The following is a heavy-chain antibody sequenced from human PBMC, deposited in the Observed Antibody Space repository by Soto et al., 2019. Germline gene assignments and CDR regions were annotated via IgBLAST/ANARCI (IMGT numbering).Heavy chain of an antibody. J-gene: IGHJ4*02. CDR3: VRVYLFRGERPPVTYFDF. D-gene: IGHD4-4*01. Sequence: GGSLRLSCAASGFHFPSYWMTWVRQPPGKGLEWVANVKEDGRDKDYVDSVKGRFTISRDDANKSLSLEMGSLRVEDTAVYYCVRVYLFRGERPPVTYFDFWGQGIQITFSS. CDR2: VKEDGRDK. V-gene: IGHV3-7*03. CDR1: GFHFPSYW.